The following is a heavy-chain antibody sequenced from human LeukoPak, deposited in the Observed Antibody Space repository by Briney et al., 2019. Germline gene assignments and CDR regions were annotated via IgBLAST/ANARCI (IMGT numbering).Heavy chain of an antibody. J-gene: IGHJ4*02. CDR1: GFTFSSYG. V-gene: IGHV3-33*01. CDR2: IWYDGSNK. Sequence: GGSLRLSCAASGFTFSSYGMHWVRQAPGEGLEWVAVIWYDGSNKYYADSVKGRFTISRDNSKNTLYLQMNSLRAEGTAVYYCARDRYPYCSGGSCYYPSDYWGQGTLVTVSS. CDR3: ARDRYPYCSGGSCYYPSDY. D-gene: IGHD2-15*01.